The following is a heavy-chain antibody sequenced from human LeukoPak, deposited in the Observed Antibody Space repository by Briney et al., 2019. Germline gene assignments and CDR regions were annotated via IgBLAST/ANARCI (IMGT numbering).Heavy chain of an antibody. CDR3: ATEGGSGSFLDY. Sequence: GGSLRLSCAASGFTFSNAWMTWVRQAPGKGLEWVGRIKSGTDGGTTDYAAPVKGRFTISRDDSKNTMYLQMNSPKTEDTAVYYCATEGGSGSFLDYWGQGTLVTVSS. J-gene: IGHJ4*02. CDR2: IKSGTDGGTT. CDR1: GFTFSNAW. D-gene: IGHD1-26*01. V-gene: IGHV3-15*01.